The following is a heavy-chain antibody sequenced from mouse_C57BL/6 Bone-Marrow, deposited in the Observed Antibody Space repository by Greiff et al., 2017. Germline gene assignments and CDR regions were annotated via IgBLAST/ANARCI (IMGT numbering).Heavy chain of an antibody. CDR3: ARQPAPWFAY. CDR1: GFTFSDYY. CDR2: ISNGGGST. J-gene: IGHJ3*01. Sequence: EVKLVESGGGLVQPGGSLKLSCAASGFTFSDYYMYWVRQTPEQRLEWVAYISNGGGSTYYPATVKGRFTISRDNAKNTLYLQLSRLKSEDTAMYYCARQPAPWFAYWGQGTLVTVSA. V-gene: IGHV5-12*01.